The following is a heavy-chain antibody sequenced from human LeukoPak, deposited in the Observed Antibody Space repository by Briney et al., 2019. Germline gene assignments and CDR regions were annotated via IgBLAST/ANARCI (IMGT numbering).Heavy chain of an antibody. V-gene: IGHV3-30*18. Sequence: GGSLRLSCAASGFTFRSCAMHWVRQAPGKGLEWVAVISSDADIKHYADSVKGRFTISRDNSKNTLYLQMNSLRAEDTAVYYCAKERGSGWSFDYWGQGTLVTVSS. CDR2: ISSDADIK. J-gene: IGHJ4*02. D-gene: IGHD6-25*01. CDR3: AKERGSGWSFDY. CDR1: GFTFRSCA.